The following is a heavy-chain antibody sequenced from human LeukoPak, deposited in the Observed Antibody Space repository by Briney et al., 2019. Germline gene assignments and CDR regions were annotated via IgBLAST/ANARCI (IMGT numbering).Heavy chain of an antibody. J-gene: IGHJ4*02. V-gene: IGHV4-30-4*01. D-gene: IGHD4-17*01. CDR1: GGSISSGDYY. CDR2: IYYSGST. Sequence: SETLSLTCTVSGGSISSGDYYWSWIRQPPGKGLEWIGYIYYSGSTYYNPSLKSRVTISVDTSKNQFSLKLSSVTAADTAVYYCAREREVYYGDYSSSPYLDYWGQGTLVTVSS. CDR3: AREREVYYGDYSSSPYLDY.